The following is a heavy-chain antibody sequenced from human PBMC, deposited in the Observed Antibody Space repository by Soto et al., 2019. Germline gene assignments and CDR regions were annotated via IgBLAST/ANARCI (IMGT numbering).Heavy chain of an antibody. CDR1: GYSISNGYN. CDR3: ARGVATIIRTFDYFDY. CDR2: IYHSGST. V-gene: IGHV4-38-2*01. Sequence: AESLCLTCVVSGYSISNGYNWGWLRQPAEKGLEWIVSIYHSGSTYYNPSLKSRVTISVDTSKNQFSLKLSSVTAADTAVYYCARGVATIIRTFDYFDYWGQGTLVTVSS. D-gene: IGHD5-12*01. J-gene: IGHJ4*02.